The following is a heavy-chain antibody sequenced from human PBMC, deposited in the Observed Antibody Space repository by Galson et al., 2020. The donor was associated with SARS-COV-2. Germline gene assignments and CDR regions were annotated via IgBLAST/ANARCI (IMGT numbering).Heavy chain of an antibody. CDR1: DGSFSGYY. CDR3: ERGFVFLWFGWSEDPDWYFDL. J-gene: IGHJ2*01. V-gene: IGHV4-34*01. Sequence: SETLSLTCAVYDGSFSGYYWSWIRQPPGKGLEWIGEINHSGSTKYNPSLKSRVTISVDTSKNQFSLKLSSVTAADTAVYYCERGFVFLWFGWSEDPDWYFDLWGRGTLVTVS. D-gene: IGHD3-10*01. CDR2: INHSGST.